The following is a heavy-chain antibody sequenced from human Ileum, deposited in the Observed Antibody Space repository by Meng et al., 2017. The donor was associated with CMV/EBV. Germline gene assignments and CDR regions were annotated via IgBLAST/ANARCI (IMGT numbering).Heavy chain of an antibody. J-gene: IGHJ4*02. Sequence: KRPGYPPTYTNIRWVRQAPGPGPAWMGWIDTSTGHPTSAPGFTGRFVFSLDTSVNTAYLQISSLKAEDTAVYYCARDGLSGRYFDYWGQGTLVTVSS. CDR3: ARDGLSGRYFDY. V-gene: IGHV7-4-1*02. CDR2: IDTSTGHP. D-gene: IGHD1-26*01. CDR1: GYPPTYTN.